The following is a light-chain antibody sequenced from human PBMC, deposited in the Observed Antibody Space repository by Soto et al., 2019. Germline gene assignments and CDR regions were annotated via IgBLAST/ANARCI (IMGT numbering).Light chain of an antibody. CDR2: DVD. CDR1: SNDIGGYDF. J-gene: IGLJ2*01. Sequence: QSALTQPASVSGSPGQPITISCTGTSNDIGGYDFVSWFQQHPGKAPKLIIYDVDNRPSGVSNRFSGSKSGNTAALTISGLRTEDEADYYCSSYTSSSTLVVFGGGTKVTVL. CDR3: SSYTSSSTLVV. V-gene: IGLV2-14*03.